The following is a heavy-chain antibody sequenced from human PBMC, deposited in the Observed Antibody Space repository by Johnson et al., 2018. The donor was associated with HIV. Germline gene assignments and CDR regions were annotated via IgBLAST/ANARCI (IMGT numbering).Heavy chain of an antibody. J-gene: IGHJ3*02. V-gene: IGHV3-20*04. Sequence: VQLVESGGGVVRPGGSLRLSCAASGFTFDDYGMSWVRQPPGKGLEWVSGINLNGGRTGYADSVKGRLTISRDNAKNSVYLQMNSLRAEDTALYYCARAVGGSYHDAFDSWGQGTMVTVSS. CDR2: INLNGGRT. CDR3: ARAVGGSYHDAFDS. CDR1: GFTFDDYG. D-gene: IGHD1-26*01.